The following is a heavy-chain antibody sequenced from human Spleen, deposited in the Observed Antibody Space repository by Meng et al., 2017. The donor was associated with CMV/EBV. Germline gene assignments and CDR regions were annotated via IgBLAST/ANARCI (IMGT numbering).Heavy chain of an antibody. CDR3: AKDFGPLGVDYYYAMHV. V-gene: IGHV3-30*04. Sequence: GESLKISCAASGFSFRVYAMHWVRQAPGKGLEWVAFIANDGSNEFYTDSVKGRVTISRDNSKNTLFLQMNSLRTEDTALYYCAKDFGPLGVDYYYAMHVWGQGTTVTVSS. D-gene: IGHD2-15*01. J-gene: IGHJ6*02. CDR2: IANDGSNE. CDR1: GFSFRVYA.